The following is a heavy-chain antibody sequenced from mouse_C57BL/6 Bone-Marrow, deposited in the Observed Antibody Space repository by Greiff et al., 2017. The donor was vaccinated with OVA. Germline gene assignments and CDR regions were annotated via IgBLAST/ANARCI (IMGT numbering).Heavy chain of an antibody. CDR2: INPGSGST. CDR1: GYTFTSYW. J-gene: IGHJ1*03. V-gene: IGHV1-55*01. D-gene: IGHD2-4*01. Sequence: QVQLQQPGAELVKPGASVKMSCKASGYTFTSYWITWVQQRPGQGLEWIGDINPGSGSTNYNEKFKSKATLTVDTSSSTSYTQLSSLTSEVSAVYYVARDDYDEYWYFDVGGTVTTVTVSS. CDR3: ARDDYDEYWYFDV.